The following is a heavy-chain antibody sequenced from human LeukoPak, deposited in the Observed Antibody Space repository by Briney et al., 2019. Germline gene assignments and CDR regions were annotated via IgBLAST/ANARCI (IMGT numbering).Heavy chain of an antibody. V-gene: IGHV1-18*01. D-gene: IGHD2-15*01. J-gene: IGHJ6*02. Sequence: ASVKVSCKASGYTFTSYGISWVRQAPGQGLEWMGWISAYNGNTNYAQKLQGRVTMTTDTSTSTAYLELRSLRSDDTAVYSCARVWPGYCSGGSCYSEIYGMDVWGQGTTVTVSS. CDR3: ARVWPGYCSGGSCYSEIYGMDV. CDR1: GYTFTSYG. CDR2: ISAYNGNT.